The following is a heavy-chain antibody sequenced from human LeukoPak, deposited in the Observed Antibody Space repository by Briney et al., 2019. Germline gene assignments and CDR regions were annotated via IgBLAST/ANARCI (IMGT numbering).Heavy chain of an antibody. J-gene: IGHJ4*02. D-gene: IGHD2-2*01. CDR1: GYTFTGYY. CDR2: INPNSGGT. CDR3: ARGVVVPAASGGPAYYYFDY. V-gene: IGHV1-2*02. Sequence: ASVKVSCKASGYTFTGYYMHWVRQAPGQGLEWMGWINPNSGGTNYAQKFQGRVTITRNTSISTAYMELSSLRSEDTAVYYCARGVVVPAASGGPAYYYFDYWGQGTLVTVSS.